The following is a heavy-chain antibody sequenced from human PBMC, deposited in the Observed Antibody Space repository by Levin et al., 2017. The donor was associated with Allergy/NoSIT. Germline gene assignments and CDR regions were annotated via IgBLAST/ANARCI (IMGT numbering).Heavy chain of an antibody. CDR2: IYHTGRA. V-gene: IGHV4-38-2*02. CDR3: AGQKAAVGSFDI. D-gene: IGHD6-13*01. Sequence: KSSETLSLMCTVSDYSISSGYNWGWIRQSPGKGLEWLGNIYHTGRAYYNPSLKSRVTLLVDRSNNRFSLKVNSLTAADTAVYYCAGQKAAVGSFDIWGQGTVVTVPA. J-gene: IGHJ4*02. CDR1: DYSISSGYN.